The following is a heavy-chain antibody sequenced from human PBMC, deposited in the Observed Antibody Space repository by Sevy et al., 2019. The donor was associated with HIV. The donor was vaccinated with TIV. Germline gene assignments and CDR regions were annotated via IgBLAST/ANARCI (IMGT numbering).Heavy chain of an antibody. D-gene: IGHD3-22*01. CDR1: GGTFSSYA. CDR3: AREDYYDSSGPTHAPFDY. V-gene: IGHV1-69*13. J-gene: IGHJ4*02. Sequence: ASVKVSCKASGGTFSSYAISWVRQAPGQGLEWMGRIIPIFGTANYAQKFQGRVTITADESTSTAYMELSSLRSEDTAVYYCAREDYYDSSGPTHAPFDYWGQGTLVTVSS. CDR2: IIPIFGTA.